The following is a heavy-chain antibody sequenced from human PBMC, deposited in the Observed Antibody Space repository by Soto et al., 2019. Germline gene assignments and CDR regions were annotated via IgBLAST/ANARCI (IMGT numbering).Heavy chain of an antibody. V-gene: IGHV3-30*18. CDR3: AKDRNPWQQVVQGDWFDP. J-gene: IGHJ5*02. CDR1: GFTFNTYG. CDR2: ISYDGSSK. Sequence: PGGSLRLSCAASGFTFNTYGMHWVRQAPGKGLEWAAVISYDGSSKNYADSVKGRFTISRDNSKNTLYLQMNSLRAEDTAVYYCAKDRNPWQQVVQGDWFDPWGQGTLVTVSS. D-gene: IGHD6-13*01.